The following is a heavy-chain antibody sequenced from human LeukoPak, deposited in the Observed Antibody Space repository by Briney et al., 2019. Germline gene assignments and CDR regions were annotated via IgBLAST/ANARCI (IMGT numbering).Heavy chain of an antibody. CDR3: ARHIAATTNDY. CDR1: GYTFTSYG. D-gene: IGHD6-6*01. CDR2: ISAYNGNT. V-gene: IGHV1-18*01. Sequence: ASVKFSCQSSGYTFTSYGISWVRQAPGQGLEWMGWISAYNGNTNYAQKLQGRVTMTTDTSTSTAYMELRSLRSNDTAVYYCARHIAATTNDYWGQGTLVTVSS. J-gene: IGHJ4*02.